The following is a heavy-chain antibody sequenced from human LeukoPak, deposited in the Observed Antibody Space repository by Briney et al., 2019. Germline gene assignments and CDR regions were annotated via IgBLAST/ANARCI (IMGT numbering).Heavy chain of an antibody. CDR2: IYYSGYT. CDR1: GGSISSYY. J-gene: IGHJ4*02. Sequence: SETLSLTCTVSGGSISSYYWSWIRQPPGKGLKWIGNIYYSGYTTYSPSLRSRVTISVDTSKNQFSLKLSSVTAADTAVYYCAREIVVVPAAYDYWGQGTLVTISS. D-gene: IGHD2-2*01. CDR3: AREIVVVPAAYDY. V-gene: IGHV4-59*12.